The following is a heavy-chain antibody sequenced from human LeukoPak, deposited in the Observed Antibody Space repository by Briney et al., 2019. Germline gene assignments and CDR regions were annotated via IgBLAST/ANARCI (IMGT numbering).Heavy chain of an antibody. J-gene: IGHJ4*02. D-gene: IGHD2-2*01. V-gene: IGHV3-21*01. CDR3: ARACRFAGSSTSCYDSPNY. CDR1: GFTFSSYS. CDR2: ISSSSYI. Sequence: GGSLRLSCAASGFTFSSYSMNWVRQAPGKGLEWVSSISSSSYIYYADSVKGRFTISRDNAKNSLYLQMNSLRAEDTAVYYCARACRFAGSSTSCYDSPNYWGQGTLVTVSS.